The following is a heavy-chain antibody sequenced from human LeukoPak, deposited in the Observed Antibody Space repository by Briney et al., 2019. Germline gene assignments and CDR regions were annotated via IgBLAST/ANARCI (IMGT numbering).Heavy chain of an antibody. CDR1: GFTFSSYW. D-gene: IGHD2-2*02. V-gene: IGHV3-74*01. J-gene: IGHJ4*02. Sequence: GGSLRLSCAASGFTFSSYWMHWVRQAPGKGLVWVSRINSDGSSTSYADSVKGRFTISRDNAKNTLYLQMNSLRAEDTAVYYCARVWTIWPSCYTREDYWGQGTLVTVSS. CDR3: ARVWTIWPSCYTREDY. CDR2: INSDGSST.